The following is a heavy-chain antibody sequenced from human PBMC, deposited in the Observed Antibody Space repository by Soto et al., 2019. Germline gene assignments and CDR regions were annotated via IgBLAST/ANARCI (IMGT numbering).Heavy chain of an antibody. V-gene: IGHV3-23*01. J-gene: IGHJ4*02. CDR2: ISGSGGYT. CDR3: ARSSSGWYRFDY. D-gene: IGHD6-19*01. Sequence: GGSLRLSCAASGFTFSNCAMTWVRQAPGKGLEWVSAISGSGGYTYYADSVKGRFTISRENSKNTLYLQMSSLRAEDTAVYYCARSSSGWYRFDYWGQGTLVTVSS. CDR1: GFTFSNCA.